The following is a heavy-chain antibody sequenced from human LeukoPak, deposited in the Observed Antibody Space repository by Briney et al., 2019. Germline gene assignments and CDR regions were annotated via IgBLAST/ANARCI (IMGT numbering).Heavy chain of an antibody. Sequence: SETLSLTCTVSGYSISSGYYWGWIRQPPGKGLEWIGSIYHSGSTYYNPSLKSRVTISVDTSKNQFSLKLSSVTAADTAVYYCARLLLGHYYDSSGYFDYWGQGTLVTVSS. CDR3: ARLLLGHYYDSSGYFDY. V-gene: IGHV4-38-2*02. CDR2: IYHSGST. CDR1: GYSISSGYY. D-gene: IGHD3-22*01. J-gene: IGHJ4*02.